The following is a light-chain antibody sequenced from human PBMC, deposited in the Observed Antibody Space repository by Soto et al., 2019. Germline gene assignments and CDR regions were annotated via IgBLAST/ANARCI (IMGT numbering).Light chain of an antibody. J-gene: IGKJ2*01. CDR3: KQYYRXYHT. CDR1: HNVLHNS. CDR2: LAS. Sequence: DIVMTQAPDSLAVSLGERATINWDSSHNVLHNSLAWYQQKPGQPPKVLIYLASTRESGVPDRFSGSGSGTDFTLTINSLQAEDVAVYYSKQYYRXYHTFGQGPKV. V-gene: IGKV4-1*01.